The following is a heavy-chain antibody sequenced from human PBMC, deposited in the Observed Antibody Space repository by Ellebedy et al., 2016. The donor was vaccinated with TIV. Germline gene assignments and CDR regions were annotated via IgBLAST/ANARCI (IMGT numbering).Heavy chain of an antibody. Sequence: GESLKISXAASGFTVSSNYMSWVRRAPGKGLEWVSVIYSGGSTYYADSVKGRFTISRDNSKNTLYLQMNSLRAEDTAVYYCARDRVVTAMRYYYYGMDVWGQGTTVTVSS. CDR2: IYSGGST. J-gene: IGHJ6*02. V-gene: IGHV3-53*01. CDR3: ARDRVVTAMRYYYYGMDV. CDR1: GFTVSSNY. D-gene: IGHD2-21*02.